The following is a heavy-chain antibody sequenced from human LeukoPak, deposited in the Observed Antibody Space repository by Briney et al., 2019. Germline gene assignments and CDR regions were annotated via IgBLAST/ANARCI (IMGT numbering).Heavy chain of an antibody. D-gene: IGHD3-10*02. V-gene: IGHV3-21*01. CDR2: ISGSSSYI. CDR1: GFTFSSYS. CDR3: AELGITMIGGV. Sequence: GGSLRLSCAASGFTFSSYSMNWVRQAPGKGLEWVSSISGSSSYIYYADSVKGRLTISRDSAKNSLYLQMNSLRAEDTAVYYCAELGITMIGGVWGKGTTVTISS. J-gene: IGHJ6*04.